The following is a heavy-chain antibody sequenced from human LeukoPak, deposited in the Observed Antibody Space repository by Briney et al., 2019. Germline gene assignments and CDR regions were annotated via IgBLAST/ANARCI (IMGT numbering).Heavy chain of an antibody. Sequence: GGSLRLSCAASGFTFSSYAMSWVRQAPGKGLEWVIAISGSGGSTYYADSVKGRFTISRDNSKNTLYLQMNSLRAEDTAVYYCAKDSIYSSGWYDIGIFDYWGQGTLVTVSS. D-gene: IGHD6-19*01. CDR3: AKDSIYSSGWYDIGIFDY. J-gene: IGHJ4*02. CDR1: GFTFSSYA. CDR2: ISGSGGST. V-gene: IGHV3-23*01.